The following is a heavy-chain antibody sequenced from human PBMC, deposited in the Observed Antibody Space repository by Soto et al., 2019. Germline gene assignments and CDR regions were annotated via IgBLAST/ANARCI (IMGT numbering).Heavy chain of an antibody. J-gene: IGHJ1*01. CDR1: GCSISSYY. CDR3: ARSAGSWYSYFQH. V-gene: IGHV4-59*01. Sequence: PSDKRSLSCPVSGCSISSYYWRWIRPPPGKGLEWIGYIYYSGSTNYNPSLKSRVTISVDTSKNQFSLKLSSVTAADTAVYYCARSAGSWYSYFQHWGQGTLVKVSA. D-gene: IGHD6-13*01. CDR2: IYYSGST.